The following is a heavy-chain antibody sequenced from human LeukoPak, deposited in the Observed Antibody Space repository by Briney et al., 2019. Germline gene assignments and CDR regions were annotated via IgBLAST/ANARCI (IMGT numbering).Heavy chain of an antibody. V-gene: IGHV4-61*02. J-gene: IGHJ4*02. D-gene: IGHD5-12*01. Sequence: SQTLSLTCTVSGGSISSGSYYWSWIRQPAGKGLERIGRIYTSGSTNYNPSLKSRVTISVDTSKNQFSLKLSSVTAADTAVYYCARYGGYSSPPHYWGQGTLITVSS. CDR1: GGSISSGSYY. CDR3: ARYGGYSSPPHY. CDR2: IYTSGST.